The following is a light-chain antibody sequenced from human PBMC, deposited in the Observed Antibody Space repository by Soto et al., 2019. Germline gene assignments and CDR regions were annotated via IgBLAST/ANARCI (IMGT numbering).Light chain of an antibody. V-gene: IGKV1-5*03. CDR2: KAS. CDR3: QQYKSYSSWT. J-gene: IGKJ1*01. Sequence: DIQMTQSPSTRSASVGDRVTITCRASQSISSWLAWYQQKPGKAPKLLIYKASYLQSWVPSTFSGSGSGTEFTLTISSLQPDDFATYYCQQYKSYSSWTFGQGTKVDIK. CDR1: QSISSW.